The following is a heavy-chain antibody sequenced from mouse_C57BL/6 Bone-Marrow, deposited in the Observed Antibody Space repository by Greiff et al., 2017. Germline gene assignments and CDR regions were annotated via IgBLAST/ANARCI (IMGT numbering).Heavy chain of an antibody. Sequence: VQLQQSGAELVMPGASVKLSCTASGYTFTSYWMHWVKQRPGQGLEWIGEIDPSDSYTNYNQKFKGKSTLTVDKSSSTAYMQLSRLTAEESAVYDCARGGYYLDYWGQGTTLTVSS. CDR2: IDPSDSYT. D-gene: IGHD3-1*01. CDR3: ARGGYYLDY. J-gene: IGHJ2*01. V-gene: IGHV1-69*01. CDR1: GYTFTSYW.